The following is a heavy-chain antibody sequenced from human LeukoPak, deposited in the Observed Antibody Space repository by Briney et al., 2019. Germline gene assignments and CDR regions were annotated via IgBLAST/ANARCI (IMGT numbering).Heavy chain of an antibody. J-gene: IGHJ4*02. CDR1: GFTFSSYA. CDR3: ANTVKDYDILTGYYFPPVGY. CDR2: ISGSGGST. Sequence: PGGSLRLSCAASGFTFSSYAMSWVRQAPGKGLEWVSAISGSGGSTYYADSVKGRFTISRDNSKNMLYLQMNSLRAEDTAVYYCANTVKDYDILTGYYFPPVGYWGQGTLVTVSS. V-gene: IGHV3-23*01. D-gene: IGHD3-9*01.